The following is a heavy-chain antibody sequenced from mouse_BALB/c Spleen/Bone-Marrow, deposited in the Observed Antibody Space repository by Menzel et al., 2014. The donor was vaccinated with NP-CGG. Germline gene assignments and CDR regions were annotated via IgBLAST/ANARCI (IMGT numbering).Heavy chain of an antibody. Sequence: VQLQQSGAELVEPGASVKLSCTAPGFNIKDTYMHWVKQRPEQGLEWIGRIDPANGNTKYDPKFQGKATITADTSSNTAYLQLSSLTSEDTAVYYCASYYYGSAWFAYWGQGTLVTVSA. V-gene: IGHV14-3*02. J-gene: IGHJ3*01. CDR1: GFNIKDTY. CDR2: IDPANGNT. CDR3: ASYYYGSAWFAY. D-gene: IGHD1-1*01.